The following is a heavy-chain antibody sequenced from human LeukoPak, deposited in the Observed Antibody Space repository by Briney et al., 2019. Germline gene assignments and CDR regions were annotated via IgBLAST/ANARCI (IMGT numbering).Heavy chain of an antibody. CDR3: ARKTVVGSYFDY. V-gene: IGHV1-8*01. Sequence: ASVKVSCKASGYTFTSYDINWVRQATGQGLEWMGWMNPNSGNTGYAQKFQGRVTMTRNTSISTAYMELSSLRSEDTAVYYCARKTVVGSYFDYWGQGTPVTVSS. CDR2: MNPNSGNT. J-gene: IGHJ4*02. D-gene: IGHD4-23*01. CDR1: GYTFTSYD.